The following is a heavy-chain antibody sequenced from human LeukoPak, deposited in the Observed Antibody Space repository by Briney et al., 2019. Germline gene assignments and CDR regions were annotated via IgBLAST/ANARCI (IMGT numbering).Heavy chain of an antibody. CDR3: ARLHRSGYGDY. V-gene: IGHV4-34*01. CDR1: GGSFSGYY. CDR2: INHSGST. J-gene: IGHJ4*02. D-gene: IGHD6-25*01. Sequence: SETLSLTCAVYGGSFSGYYWSWIRQPPGKGLEWIREINHSGSTNYNPSLKSRVTISVDTSKNQFSLKLSSVTAADTAVYYCARLHRSGYGDYWGQGTLVTVSS.